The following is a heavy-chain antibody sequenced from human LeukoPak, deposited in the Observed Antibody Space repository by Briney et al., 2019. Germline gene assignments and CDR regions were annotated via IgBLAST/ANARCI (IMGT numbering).Heavy chain of an antibody. D-gene: IGHD3-3*01. CDR3: ARDSLTFWSGLTYFDY. CDR2: INPSGGST. CDR1: GYTFTSYY. V-gene: IGHV1-46*01. J-gene: IGHJ4*02. Sequence: ASVKVSCKASGYTFTSYYMHWVRQAPGQWLEWMGIINPSGGSTSYAQKFQGRVTMTRDMYTSTVYMELSSLRSEDTAVYYCARDSLTFWSGLTYFDYWGQGPLVTVSS.